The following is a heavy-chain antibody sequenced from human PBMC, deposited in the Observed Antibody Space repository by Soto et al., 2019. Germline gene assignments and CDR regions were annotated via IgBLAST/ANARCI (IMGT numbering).Heavy chain of an antibody. J-gene: IGHJ4*02. CDR2: ISWNSGSI. D-gene: IGHD6-13*01. V-gene: IGHV3-9*01. Sequence: EVQLVESGGGLVQPGRSLRLSCAASGFTFDDYAMHWVRQAPGKGLEWVSGISWNSGSIGYADSVKGRFTISRDNAKNSLYLRMNSLRAEDTALYYCAKGYIIAAAMPHFDYWGQGTLVTVSS. CDR3: AKGYIIAAAMPHFDY. CDR1: GFTFDDYA.